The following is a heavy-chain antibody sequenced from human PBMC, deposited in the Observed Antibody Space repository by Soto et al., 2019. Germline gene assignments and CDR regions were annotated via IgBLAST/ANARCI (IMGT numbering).Heavy chain of an antibody. Sequence: PGGSLRLSCAASGFTFSSYGMHWVRQAPGKGLEWVAVISYDGSNKYYADSVKGRFTISRDNSRNTLYLQMNSLRAEDTAVYYCAKSVNYDSSGYYPGDRNHDAFDIWGQGTMVTVSS. CDR2: ISYDGSNK. V-gene: IGHV3-30*18. D-gene: IGHD3-22*01. J-gene: IGHJ3*02. CDR3: AKSVNYDSSGYYPGDRNHDAFDI. CDR1: GFTFSSYG.